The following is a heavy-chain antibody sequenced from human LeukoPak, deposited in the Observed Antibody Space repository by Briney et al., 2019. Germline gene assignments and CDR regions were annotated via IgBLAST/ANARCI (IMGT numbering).Heavy chain of an antibody. Sequence: GGSLRLSCAASGFTFSTFAMTWVRQAQGKGLEWVSGVVGGGTTYYADSVKGRFHLSKDNSKKTVYLQMNSLRVEDTAIYYCAKDLHYNDGRWEFDPWGQGTLVTVSS. V-gene: IGHV3-23*01. CDR3: AKDLHYNDGRWEFDP. CDR1: GFTFSTFA. CDR2: VVGGGTT. D-gene: IGHD5-24*01. J-gene: IGHJ5*02.